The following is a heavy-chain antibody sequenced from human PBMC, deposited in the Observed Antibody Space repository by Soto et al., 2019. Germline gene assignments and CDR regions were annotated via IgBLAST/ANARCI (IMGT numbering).Heavy chain of an antibody. Sequence: SETLSLTCTVSGGSIGSGDYYWSWIRQPPGKALEWIGYVSNSGSTYYNPSLRSRLTISIDTSKNHFSLRLNSVTAADTAVYYCAREGRRGSGYLAEENSGFDPWGQGTLVTVSS. CDR3: AREGRRGSGYLAEENSGFDP. V-gene: IGHV4-30-4*01. CDR1: GGSIGSGDYY. CDR2: VSNSGST. D-gene: IGHD3-3*01. J-gene: IGHJ5*02.